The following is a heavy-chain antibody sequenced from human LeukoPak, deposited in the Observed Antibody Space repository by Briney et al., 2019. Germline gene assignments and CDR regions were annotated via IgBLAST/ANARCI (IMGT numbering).Heavy chain of an antibody. J-gene: IGHJ4*02. CDR1: GGSISSHY. CDR3: ARTPYTGSLYYFDY. D-gene: IGHD1-26*01. CDR2: IYYSGST. Sequence: SETLSLTCTVSGGSISSHYWSWIRQPPGKGLEWIGYIYYSGSTNYNPSLKSRVTISVDTSKNQFSLKLSSVTAADTAVYYCARTPYTGSLYYFDYWGRGTLVTVSS. V-gene: IGHV4-59*11.